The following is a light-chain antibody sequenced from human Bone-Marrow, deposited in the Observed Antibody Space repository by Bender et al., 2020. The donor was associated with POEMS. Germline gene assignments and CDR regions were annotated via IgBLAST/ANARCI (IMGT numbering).Light chain of an antibody. J-gene: IGLJ1*01. CDR1: SSDVGGYNY. CDR3: CSYAGSHTKV. CDR2: DVS. V-gene: IGLV2-11*01. Sequence: QSALTQPASVSGSPGQSITISCTGTSSDVGGYNYVSWFQHHPGKAPKLMIYDVSNRPSGVPDRFSGSKSGNTASLTISGLQAEDEADYYCCSYAGSHTKVFGTGTKVTVL.